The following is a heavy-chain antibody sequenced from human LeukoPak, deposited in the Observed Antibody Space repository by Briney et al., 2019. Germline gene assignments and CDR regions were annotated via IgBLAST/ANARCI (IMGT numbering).Heavy chain of an antibody. D-gene: IGHD3-10*01. Sequence: WGSLRLSCAASGFTFSNDAMSWVRQAPGKGLDWVSGISGSGGSRYYADSVLRCSISRYNSKNTLYLQMPSLRAEDTAVYYCASARNGDNYYGSGSYYSAGLFDYWGQGTLVTVSS. V-gene: IGHV3-23*01. CDR2: ISGSGGSR. J-gene: IGHJ4*02. CDR3: ASARNGDNYYGSGSYYSAGLFDY. CDR1: GFTFSNDA.